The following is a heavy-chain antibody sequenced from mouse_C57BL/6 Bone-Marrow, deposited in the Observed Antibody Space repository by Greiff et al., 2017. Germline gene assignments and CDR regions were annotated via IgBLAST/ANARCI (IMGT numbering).Heavy chain of an antibody. V-gene: IGHV5-4*01. J-gene: IGHJ1*03. Sequence: EVQVVESGGGLVKPGGSLKLSCAASGFTFSSYAMSWVRQTPEKRLEWVATISDGGSYTYYPDNVKGRFTISRDNAKNNLYLQMSHLKSEDTAMYYCAREGYYGSSYGYFDVWGTGTTGTVSS. CDR2: ISDGGSYT. CDR1: GFTFSSYA. CDR3: AREGYYGSSYGYFDV. D-gene: IGHD1-1*01.